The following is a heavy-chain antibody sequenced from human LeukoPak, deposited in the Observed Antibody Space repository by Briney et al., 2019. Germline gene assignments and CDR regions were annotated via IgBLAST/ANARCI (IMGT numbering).Heavy chain of an antibody. CDR1: GASMTSYY. D-gene: IGHD2-15*01. CDR2: IYYRGTT. Sequence: SETLSLTCTVSGASMTSYYWSWVRQPPGKGLEWIGYIYYRGTTNYNPSLKSQVTMSVDTSKKQFSLRLTSVTAADTAVYYCARDVEQCSGGSCYNSVYAFGFWGQGTTVTVSS. CDR3: ARDVEQCSGGSCYNSVYAFGF. V-gene: IGHV4-59*01. J-gene: IGHJ3*01.